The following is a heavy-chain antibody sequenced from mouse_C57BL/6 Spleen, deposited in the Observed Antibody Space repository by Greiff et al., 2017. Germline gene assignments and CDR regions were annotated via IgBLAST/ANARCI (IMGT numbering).Heavy chain of an antibody. CDR2: INPGSGGT. D-gene: IGHD1-3*01. Sequence: QVQLKESGAELVRPGTSVKVSCKASGYAFTNYLIEWVKQRPGQGLEWIGVINPGSGGTNYNEKFKGKATLTADKSSSTADMQLSSLTSEDSAVYFCARWGGKGGMDDWGQGTSGTVSS. CDR1: GYAFTNYL. V-gene: IGHV1-54*01. J-gene: IGHJ4*01. CDR3: ARWGGKGGMDD.